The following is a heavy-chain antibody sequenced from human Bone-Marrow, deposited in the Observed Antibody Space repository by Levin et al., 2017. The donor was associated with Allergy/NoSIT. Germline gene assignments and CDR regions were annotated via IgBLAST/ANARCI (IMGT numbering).Heavy chain of an antibody. Sequence: SETLSLTCSVSGASISNSYWSWIRRPAGKGLEWIGRVYTTGKTNYNPSLKSRLTMSLDTSRKQFSLTLNSVTAADTAVYYCARGVWRGYSFDWYFDAWGRGTPVTVSS. CDR2: VYTTGKT. D-gene: IGHD3-3*01. CDR3: ARGVWRGYSFDWYFDA. J-gene: IGHJ2*01. CDR1: GASISNSY. V-gene: IGHV4-4*07.